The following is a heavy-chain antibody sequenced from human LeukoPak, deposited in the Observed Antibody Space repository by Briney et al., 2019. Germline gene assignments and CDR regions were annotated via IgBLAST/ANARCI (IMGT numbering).Heavy chain of an antibody. D-gene: IGHD3-22*01. CDR2: ISSSSSYI. Sequence: GGSLRLSCAASGFTFRSYSMNWVRQAPGKGLEWVSSISSSSSYIYYADSVKGRFTISRDNSQNTLYLQMNSLRAEDTALYFCAKGYYNWFDPWGQGTLVTASS. CDR3: AKGYYNWFDP. CDR1: GFTFRSYS. V-gene: IGHV3-21*04. J-gene: IGHJ5*02.